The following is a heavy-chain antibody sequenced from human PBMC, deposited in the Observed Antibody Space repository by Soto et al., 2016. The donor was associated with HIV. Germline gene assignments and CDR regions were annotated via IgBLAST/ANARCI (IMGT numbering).Heavy chain of an antibody. CDR3: ARDDYGDYTYDY. CDR1: GFTFSSYA. CDR2: ISYDGSNK. V-gene: IGHV3-30*04. J-gene: IGHJ4*02. D-gene: IGHD4-17*01. Sequence: VQLVESGGGVVQPGRSLRLSCAASGFTFSSYAMHWVRQAPGKGLEWVAVISYDGSNKYYTDSVKGRFTISRDNSKNTLYLQMNSLRADDTAVYYCARDDYGDYTYDYWAREPWSPSPQ.